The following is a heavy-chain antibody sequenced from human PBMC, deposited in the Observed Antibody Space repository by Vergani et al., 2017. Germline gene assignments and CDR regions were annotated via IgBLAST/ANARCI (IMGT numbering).Heavy chain of an antibody. Sequence: QVQLVESGGGVVQPGRSLRLSCAASGFTFSSYAMHWVRPAPGKGLEWVAVISYDGSNKYYADSVKGRFTISRDNPKNTLYLQMNSLRAEDTAVYYCARDTWIQLWPGVYYYYYYTDVWGKGTTVTVSS. V-gene: IGHV3-30-3*01. CDR2: ISYDGSNK. CDR3: ARDTWIQLWPGVYYYYYYTDV. CDR1: GFTFSSYA. D-gene: IGHD5-18*01. J-gene: IGHJ6*03.